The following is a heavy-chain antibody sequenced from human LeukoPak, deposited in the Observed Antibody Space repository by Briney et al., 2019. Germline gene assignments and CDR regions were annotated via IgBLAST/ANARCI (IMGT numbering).Heavy chain of an antibody. CDR1: GGTFSSYA. J-gene: IGHJ4*02. CDR2: IIPILGIA. V-gene: IGHV1-69*04. Sequence: SVKVSCKASGGTFSSYAISWVRQAPGQGLEWMGRIIPILGIANYAQKFQGRVTITADKSTSTAYMELSSLRSEGTAVYYCELFYDSSGSFDYWAREPWSPSPQ. CDR3: ELFYDSSGSFDY. D-gene: IGHD3-22*01.